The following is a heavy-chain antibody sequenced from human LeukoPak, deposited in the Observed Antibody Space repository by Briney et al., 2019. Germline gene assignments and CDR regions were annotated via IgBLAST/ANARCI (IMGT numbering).Heavy chain of an antibody. CDR1: GGSFSGYY. CDR2: INHSGST. CDR3: ARGWVNSGYDNYYYYGMDV. Sequence: PSETLSLTCAVYGGSFSGYYWGWIRQPPGKGLEWIGEINHSGSTNYNPSLKSRVTISVDTSKNQFSLKLSSVTAADTAVHYCARGWVNSGYDNYYYYGMDVWGQGTTVTVSS. D-gene: IGHD5-12*01. V-gene: IGHV4-34*01. J-gene: IGHJ6*02.